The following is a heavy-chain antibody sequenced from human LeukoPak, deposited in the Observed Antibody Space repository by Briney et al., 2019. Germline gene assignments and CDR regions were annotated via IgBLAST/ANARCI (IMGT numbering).Heavy chain of an antibody. D-gene: IGHD6-6*01. V-gene: IGHV4-59*01. CDR1: GGSISSYY. CDR3: ARGGIIAARPVDY. CDR2: IYYSGST. J-gene: IGHJ4*02. Sequence: SETLSLTCTVSGGSISSYYWSWIRQPPGKGLEWIGYIYYSGSTNYNPSLKSRVTISLDTSKNQFSLKLNSVTAADTAVYYCARGGIIAARPVDYWGQGTLVTVSS.